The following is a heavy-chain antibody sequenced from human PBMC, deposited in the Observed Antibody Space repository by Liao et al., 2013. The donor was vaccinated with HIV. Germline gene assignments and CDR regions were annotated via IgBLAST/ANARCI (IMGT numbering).Heavy chain of an antibody. D-gene: IGHD1-14*01. Sequence: QMQLQESGPGLVKPSETLSLTCSVSGGSMTNHYWSWIRQPAGKGLEWIGRVYPTGGTNFNPSFQRRVTMSIDTSKNEFSLNLRSVTAADTAVYYCALSPRREPYFDLWGRGTLVIVSS. J-gene: IGHJ2*01. V-gene: IGHV4-4*07. CDR1: GGSMTNHY. CDR3: ALSPRREPYFDL. CDR2: VYPTGGT.